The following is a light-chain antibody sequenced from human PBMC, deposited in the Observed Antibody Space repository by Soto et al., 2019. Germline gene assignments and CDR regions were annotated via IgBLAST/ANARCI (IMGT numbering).Light chain of an antibody. J-gene: IGKJ2*01. CDR1: QTVSDN. V-gene: IGKV3-15*01. Sequence: EIVLTQSPSILSASPGERATLSCRASQTVSDNLAWYQQKPGQSPRLLIYGASTRATDIPVRFSGSGCGTEFTLTISSLQSEDLAVDYCQQYNIWPPQYTFGQGTRL. CDR2: GAS. CDR3: QQYNIWPPQYT.